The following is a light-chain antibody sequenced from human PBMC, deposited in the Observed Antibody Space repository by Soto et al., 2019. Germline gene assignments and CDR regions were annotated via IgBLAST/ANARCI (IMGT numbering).Light chain of an antibody. CDR3: HQYDGSPIT. CDR1: QSISTF. Sequence: ELVMTQSPAPLSVAPGERATLFCRASQSISTFLAWYQQKPGQAPRLLIYGASTRATGIPARFSGSWSGTDFTLTISRLEPEDVSLYICHQYDGSPITFGQGTRLEIK. J-gene: IGKJ5*01. V-gene: IGKV3-15*01. CDR2: GAS.